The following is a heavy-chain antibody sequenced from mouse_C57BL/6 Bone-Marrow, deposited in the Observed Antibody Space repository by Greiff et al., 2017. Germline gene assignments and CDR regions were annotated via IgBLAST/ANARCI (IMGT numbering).Heavy chain of an antibody. V-gene: IGHV5-6*01. CDR3: ARPLTCDYDMDD. CDR2: ISRGGSYT. Sequence: VQLKESGGDLVKPGGSLKLSCAASGFTFSSYGMSWVRQTPDKRLEWVATISRGGSYTYYPDSVKGRFTISRATAKNTLYLQMSSLKAEDTAIYYCARPLTCDYDMDDWGQGTSVTVSS. CDR1: GFTFSSYG. J-gene: IGHJ4*01.